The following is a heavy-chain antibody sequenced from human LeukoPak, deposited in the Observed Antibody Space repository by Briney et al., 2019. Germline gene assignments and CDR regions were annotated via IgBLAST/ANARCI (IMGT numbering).Heavy chain of an antibody. Sequence: PSETLSLTCTVSGGSISSYYWSWIRQPPGKGLEWIGYIYYSGSTNYNPSLKSRVTISVDTSKNQFSLKLSSVTAADTAVYYCAREDYGDLGFFDYWGQGTLVTVSS. J-gene: IGHJ4*02. CDR1: GGSISSYY. D-gene: IGHD4-17*01. CDR3: AREDYGDLGFFDY. CDR2: IYYSGST. V-gene: IGHV4-59*01.